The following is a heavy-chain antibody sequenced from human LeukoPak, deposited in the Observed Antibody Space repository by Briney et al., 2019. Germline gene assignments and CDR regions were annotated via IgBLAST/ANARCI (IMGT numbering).Heavy chain of an antibody. V-gene: IGHV1-69*06. CDR2: IIPIFGTA. CDR1: GGTFSSYA. D-gene: IGHD2-15*01. Sequence: HEASVKVSCKASGGTFSSYAISWVRQAPGQGLEWMGGIIPIFGTANYAQKFQGRVTITADKSTSTAYMELSSLRSEDTAVYYCARGRYCSGGSCHPPPGPFDYWGQGTLVTVSS. J-gene: IGHJ4*02. CDR3: ARGRYCSGGSCHPPPGPFDY.